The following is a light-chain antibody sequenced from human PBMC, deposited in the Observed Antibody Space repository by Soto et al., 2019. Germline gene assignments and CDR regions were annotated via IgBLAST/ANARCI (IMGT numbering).Light chain of an antibody. J-gene: IGKJ4*01. CDR1: QGISSW. CDR3: QQGNSFPLT. CDR2: AAS. V-gene: IGKV1-12*01. Sequence: DSQMTQSPSSVSASVGDRVTITCRESQGISSWLAWYQQKPGKAPKLLISAASNLQSGVPSRFSGSVSGTDFTLTLISLQPEDFATYYCQQGNSFPLTFGGGPKVEIK.